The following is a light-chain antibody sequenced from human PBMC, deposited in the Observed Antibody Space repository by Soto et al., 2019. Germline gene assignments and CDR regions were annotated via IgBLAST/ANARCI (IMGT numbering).Light chain of an antibody. CDR3: QQYNNWPQT. J-gene: IGKJ1*01. CDR2: GAS. Sequence: EIVMTQSPATLSVSPRERATLSCRASQSVSSNLAWYQQKPGQAPRLLIYGASTRATGIPARFSGSGSGTEFTLTISSLQSEDFAVYYCQQYNNWPQTFGQGTKVDI. V-gene: IGKV3-15*01. CDR1: QSVSSN.